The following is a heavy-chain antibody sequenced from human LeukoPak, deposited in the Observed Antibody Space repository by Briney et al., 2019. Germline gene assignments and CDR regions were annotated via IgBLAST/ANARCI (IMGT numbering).Heavy chain of an antibody. CDR2: IYSPGT. CDR1: AGSINSGDYY. V-gene: IGHV4-61*02. J-gene: IGHJ3*02. D-gene: IGHD3-22*01. CDR3: ARGIGTSYDSSRDAFDI. Sequence: SQTLSLTCTVSAGSINSGDYYWSWIRQPAGKGLEWIGRIYSPGTNYDYNPSVKSRVTISIDTSKNQFSLKLTSVTAADTAVYYCARGIGTSYDSSRDAFDIWGQGTMVTVSS.